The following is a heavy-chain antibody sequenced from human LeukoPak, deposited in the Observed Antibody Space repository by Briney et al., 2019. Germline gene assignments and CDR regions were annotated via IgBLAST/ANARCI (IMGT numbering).Heavy chain of an antibody. CDR3: ARDLIGGDRYCSSTSCYKD. V-gene: IGHV3-21*01. Sequence: GGSLRLSCAASGFTFSSYSMNWVRQAPGKGLEWVSSISSSSSYIYYADSVKGRFTISRDNAKNSLYLQMNSLRAEDTAVYYCARDLIGGDRYCSSTSCYKDWGQGTLVTVSS. CDR1: GFTFSSYS. D-gene: IGHD2-2*02. CDR2: ISSSSSYI. J-gene: IGHJ4*02.